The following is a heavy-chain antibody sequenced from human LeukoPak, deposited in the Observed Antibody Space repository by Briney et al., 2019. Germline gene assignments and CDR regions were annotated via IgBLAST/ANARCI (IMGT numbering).Heavy chain of an antibody. CDR2: ISYDGSNK. CDR1: GFSFNTYA. V-gene: IGHV3-30-3*01. CDR3: ARDFYETSGYYY. D-gene: IGHD3-22*01. J-gene: IGHJ4*02. Sequence: PGRSLRLSCAASGFSFNTYAVHWVRQAPGKGLQWVALISYDGSNKYYADSVKGRFTISRDNSRNTLYLQMNNLRTEDTAVYYCARDFYETSGYYYWGQGTLVTVSS.